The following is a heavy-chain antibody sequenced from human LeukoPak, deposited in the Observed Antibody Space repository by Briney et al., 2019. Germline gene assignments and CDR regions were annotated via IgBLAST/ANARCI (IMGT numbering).Heavy chain of an antibody. CDR3: AELGITMIGGV. D-gene: IGHD3-10*02. J-gene: IGHJ6*04. Sequence: GGSLRLSCAASGFTFSSYAMHWVRQAPGKGLEWVAIISYDGTNKYYADSVKGRFTISRDNAKNSLYLQMNSLRAEDTAVYYCAELGITMIGGVWGKGTTVTISS. CDR1: GFTFSSYA. V-gene: IGHV3-30*04. CDR2: ISYDGTNK.